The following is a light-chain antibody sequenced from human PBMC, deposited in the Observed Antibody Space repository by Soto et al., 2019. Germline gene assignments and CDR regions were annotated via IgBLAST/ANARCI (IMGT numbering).Light chain of an antibody. CDR3: CSFAGSYTVWV. V-gene: IGLV2-11*01. Sequence: QSALTQPRSVSGSPGQSVTISCTGTSSDVGDYNYVSWYQQYPGKAPKLVIYDVSKRPSGVPDRFSGSKSGNTASLTISGVQAEDEADYYCCSFAGSYTVWVFGGGTKLTVL. CDR1: SSDVGDYNY. J-gene: IGLJ3*02. CDR2: DVS.